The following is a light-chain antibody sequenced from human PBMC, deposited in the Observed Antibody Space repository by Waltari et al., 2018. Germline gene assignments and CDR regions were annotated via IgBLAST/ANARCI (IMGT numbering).Light chain of an antibody. J-gene: IGLJ2*01. CDR2: DVI. V-gene: IGLV2-23*02. CDR1: TADVGGFDA. Sequence: QSALTQPASVSGSPGQSITISCTGPTADVGGFDAVSWYQQYPGEHPTLIIFDVIWRPSGVSERFSCAKSCNPATLTISGLRPEDEAIYHCCSYVRGNGITFGGGTKLTVL. CDR3: CSYVRGNGIT.